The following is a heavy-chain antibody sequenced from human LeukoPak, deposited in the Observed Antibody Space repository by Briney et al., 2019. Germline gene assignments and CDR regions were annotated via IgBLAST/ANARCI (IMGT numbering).Heavy chain of an antibody. V-gene: IGHV3-53*01. J-gene: IGHJ2*01. D-gene: IGHD3-3*02. CDR1: GFSVSLNY. Sequence: PGGSLTLSCAASGFSVSLNYMNWVRQAPGKGLEWVSILYSGSDTYYADSVKGRFTISRDSSKNMLFLHMNSLRAEDTAVYYCARVGDHFHWYLDLRGRGTLVTVSS. CDR3: ARVGDHFHWYLDL. CDR2: LYSGSDT.